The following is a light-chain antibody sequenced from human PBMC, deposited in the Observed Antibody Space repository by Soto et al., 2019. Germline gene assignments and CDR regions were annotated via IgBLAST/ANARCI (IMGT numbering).Light chain of an antibody. CDR1: QSVRSSY. CDR3: QQYGSSGT. Sequence: EIVLTQSPGTLSLSPGERATLSCRASQSVRSSYFAWYQQKPGQAPRLLIFGASTRAPGIPDRFSGSGSGTDFTLTISKLEPEDFALFYCQQYGSSGTFGQGTKVDIK. V-gene: IGKV3-20*01. J-gene: IGKJ1*01. CDR2: GAS.